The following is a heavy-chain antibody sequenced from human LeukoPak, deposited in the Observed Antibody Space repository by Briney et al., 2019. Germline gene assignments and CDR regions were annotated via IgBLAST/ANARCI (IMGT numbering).Heavy chain of an antibody. J-gene: IGHJ4*02. CDR2: ISGSGGST. Sequence: GGSLRLSCAASGFTFSSYAMSWVRQAPGKGLEWVSAISGSGGSTYYADSVKGRFTISRDNSKSTLYLQMNSLRAEDTAVYYCASRGYSYDQGVDYWGQGTLVTVSS. CDR1: GFTFSSYA. D-gene: IGHD5-18*01. V-gene: IGHV3-23*01. CDR3: ASRGYSYDQGVDY.